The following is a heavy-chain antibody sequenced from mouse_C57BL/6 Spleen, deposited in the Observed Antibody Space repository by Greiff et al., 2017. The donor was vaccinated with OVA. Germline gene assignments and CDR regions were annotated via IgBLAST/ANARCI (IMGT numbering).Heavy chain of an antibody. CDR2: IDPSDSYT. D-gene: IGHD1-1*01. J-gene: IGHJ2*01. CDR3: ANGPGDGSRGYFDY. Sequence: QVQLQQPGAELVRPGTSVKLSCKASGYTFTSYWMHWVKQRPGQGLEWIGVIDPSDSYTNYNQKFKGKATLTVDTSSSTAHMQLSSLTSEDSAVDYCANGPGDGSRGYFDYWGQGTTLTVSS. V-gene: IGHV1-59*01. CDR1: GYTFTSYW.